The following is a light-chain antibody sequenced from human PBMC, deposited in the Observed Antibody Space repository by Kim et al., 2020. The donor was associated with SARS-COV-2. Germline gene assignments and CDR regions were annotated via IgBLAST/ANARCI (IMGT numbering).Light chain of an antibody. Sequence: VTIPFTGSSSNIGAGYDVPWYQQLPGTAPKLLIYGNSNRPSGVPDRFSGSKSGTSASLAITGLQAEDEADYYCQSYDSSLSGPNWVFGGGTKLTVL. CDR1: SSNIGAGYD. CDR2: GNS. CDR3: QSYDSSLSGPNWV. J-gene: IGLJ3*02. V-gene: IGLV1-40*01.